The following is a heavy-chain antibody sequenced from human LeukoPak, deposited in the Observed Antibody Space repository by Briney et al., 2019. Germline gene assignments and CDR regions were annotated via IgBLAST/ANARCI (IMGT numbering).Heavy chain of an antibody. J-gene: IGHJ4*02. CDR3: ARAQVTMLVVVTYFDY. CDR1: GYTFTNYD. V-gene: IGHV1-8*01. D-gene: IGHD3-22*01. Sequence: ASVKVSCKASGYTFTNYDCNWMRQATGQGLEWMGWLNPNSGSTGYAQKFQGRVTMTRDTSISTAYMELSSLTSEDTAVYYCARAQVTMLVVVTYFDYRGQGTLVTVSS. CDR2: LNPNSGST.